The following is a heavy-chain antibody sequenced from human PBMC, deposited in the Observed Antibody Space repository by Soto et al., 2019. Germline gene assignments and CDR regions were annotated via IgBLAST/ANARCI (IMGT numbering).Heavy chain of an antibody. D-gene: IGHD2-15*01. J-gene: IGHJ4*02. V-gene: IGHV3-48*02. Sequence: EVRLVESGGGLVQPGGSLRLSCEASNFDFSTYSMDWVRQAPGKGLEWIAYISGTGFTIHYADSVRGRFTIRRDNNRNSLFLDMNSLRDYDTAVYYCARDRCYDGSCYSASDHWGQGTLVTVSS. CDR1: NFDFSTYS. CDR3: ARDRCYDGSCYSASDH. CDR2: ISGTGFTI.